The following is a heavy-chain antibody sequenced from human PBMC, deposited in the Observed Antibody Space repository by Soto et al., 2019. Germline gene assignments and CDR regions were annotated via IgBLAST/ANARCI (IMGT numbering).Heavy chain of an antibody. V-gene: IGHV4-59*01. CDR2: IYYTGSP. Sequence: SETLSLTCTVSNGSISTYYWSWIRQPPGRSLEWIGHIYYTGSPTYNPSLKSRVTISENTSKKTVSLKLTSVTAEDTAVYYCARSRSTRQPFDYWGRGTLVTVSS. J-gene: IGHJ4*02. CDR1: NGSISTYY. D-gene: IGHD5-12*01. CDR3: ARSRSTRQPFDY.